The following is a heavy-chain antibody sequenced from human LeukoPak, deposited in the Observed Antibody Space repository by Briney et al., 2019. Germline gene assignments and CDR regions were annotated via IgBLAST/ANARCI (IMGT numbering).Heavy chain of an antibody. V-gene: IGHV1-2*02. J-gene: IGHJ3*02. CDR2: INPNSGGT. CDR3: ARGSLTLVVPGDAFDI. D-gene: IGHD6-13*01. CDR1: EYTFTGYY. Sequence: ASVKVPCKASEYTFTGYYMHWVRQAPGQGLEWMGWINPNSGGTNYAQKFQGRVTMTRDTSISTAYMELSRLRSDDTAVYYCARGSLTLVVPGDAFDIWGQGTMVTVSS.